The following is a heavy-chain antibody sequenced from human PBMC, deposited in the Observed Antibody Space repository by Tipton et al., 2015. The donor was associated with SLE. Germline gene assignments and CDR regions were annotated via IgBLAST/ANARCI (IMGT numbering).Heavy chain of an antibody. D-gene: IGHD5-12*01. CDR1: GGSISRIAYY. Sequence: TLSLTCSVSGGSISRIAYYWGWIRQPPGKGLEWIGFIYYTGSTYYNPSLKIRVTISVDTSKNRFFLQLNSVTAADTAVYYCVRSDSGSPSLDWGQSTRVPVSS. V-gene: IGHV4-39*07. CDR2: IYYTGST. J-gene: IGHJ1*01. CDR3: VRSDSGSPSLD.